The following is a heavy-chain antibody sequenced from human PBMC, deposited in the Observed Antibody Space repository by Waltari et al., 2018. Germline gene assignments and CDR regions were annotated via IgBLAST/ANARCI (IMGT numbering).Heavy chain of an antibody. Sequence: VQLQQSGPGLVKPSQTLSLTCAISGDSVSSNSAAWNWIRQSPSRGLEWLGRADYWSKWYNDCAVSVNSRLTIHPDISKIQLFLQLDSLIPEDAAFYYSTSDPGNFVLGAFDIWSLGTMVTVSS. J-gene: IGHJ3*02. D-gene: IGHD1-7*01. CDR2: ADYWSKWYN. CDR3: TSDPGNFVLGAFDI. CDR1: GDSVSSNSAA. V-gene: IGHV6-1*01.